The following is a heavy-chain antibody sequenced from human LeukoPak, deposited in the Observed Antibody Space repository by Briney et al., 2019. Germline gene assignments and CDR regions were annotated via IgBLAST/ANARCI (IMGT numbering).Heavy chain of an antibody. D-gene: IGHD5-24*01. V-gene: IGHV1-69*05. Sequence: SVKVSCMASGGTFSSYAISWVRQAPGQGLEWMGGIIPIFGTANYAQKFQGRVTITTDESTSTAYMELSSLRSEDTAVYYCAAPGRWLQLRLDYWGQGTLVTVSS. J-gene: IGHJ4*02. CDR2: IIPIFGTA. CDR3: AAPGRWLQLRLDY. CDR1: GGTFSSYA.